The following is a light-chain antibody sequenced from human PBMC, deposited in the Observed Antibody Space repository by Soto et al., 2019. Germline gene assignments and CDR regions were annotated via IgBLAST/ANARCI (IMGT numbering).Light chain of an antibody. CDR3: QQRSNWPLT. Sequence: EIVLTQSPATLSLSPGERATLSCRASQSGRSYLAWYQQKPGQAPRLLIYEASNRATGIPARFSGSGSGTDFTLTSSSLEPEDFAVYYCQQRSNWPLTFGGGTKVDIK. J-gene: IGKJ4*01. CDR1: QSGRSY. V-gene: IGKV3-11*01. CDR2: EAS.